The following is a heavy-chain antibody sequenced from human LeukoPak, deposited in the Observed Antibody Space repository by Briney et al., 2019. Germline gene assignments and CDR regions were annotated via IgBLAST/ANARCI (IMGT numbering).Heavy chain of an antibody. Sequence: GGSLRLSCAASGFTFSNAWMSWVRQAPGKGLEWVGRIKSKTDGGTTDYAAPVKGRFTISRDDSKNTLYLQMNRLKTEDTAVYYCTTEDIVLMVYAIWGQGTLVTVSS. CDR3: TTEDIVLMVYAI. V-gene: IGHV3-15*01. CDR1: GFTFSNAW. D-gene: IGHD2-8*01. CDR2: IKSKTDGGTT. J-gene: IGHJ4*02.